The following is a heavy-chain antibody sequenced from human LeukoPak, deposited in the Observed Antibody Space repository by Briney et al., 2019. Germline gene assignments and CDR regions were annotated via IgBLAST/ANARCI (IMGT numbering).Heavy chain of an antibody. V-gene: IGHV1-2*02. J-gene: IGHJ4*02. CDR3: ATGSTLDFDY. Sequence: ASVKVSCKASGYTFTGYCIHWVRQAPGQGLEWMGWIKPNTGGTNYAQKFQGRVTMTRDTSISTAYMDLSRLRSDDTAVYYCATGSTLDFDYWGQGTLVTVSS. CDR2: IKPNTGGT. D-gene: IGHD7-27*01. CDR1: GYTFTGYC.